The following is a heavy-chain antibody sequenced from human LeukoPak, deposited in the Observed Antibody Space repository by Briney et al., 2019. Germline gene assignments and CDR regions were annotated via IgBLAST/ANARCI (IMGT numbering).Heavy chain of an antibody. Sequence: ASVKVSFKASGYTFTAYFIHWVRQAPGQGLEWMEWINPNSGATHYEWNFQGRVTMTRDTSISTAYMELSSLRSDDTAVYYCTRTPTITTWRIFDFWGQGTLVTVSS. D-gene: IGHD4-11*01. J-gene: IGHJ4*02. CDR3: TRTPTITTWRIFDF. CDR2: INPNSGAT. CDR1: GYTFTAYF. V-gene: IGHV1-2*02.